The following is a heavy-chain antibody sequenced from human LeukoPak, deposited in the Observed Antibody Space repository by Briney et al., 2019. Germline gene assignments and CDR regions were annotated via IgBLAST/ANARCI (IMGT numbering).Heavy chain of an antibody. Sequence: GGSLRLSCAASGFSFSNHAMSWVRQAPGKGLEWVSAVRGSGGDTYYADSVKGRFTMSRDNAKNSLYLQMNSLRDEDTAVYYCARVGSSDFSDHWGQGTLVTVSS. V-gene: IGHV3-23*01. J-gene: IGHJ5*02. CDR1: GFSFSNHA. CDR2: VRGSGGDT. CDR3: ARVGSSDFSDH. D-gene: IGHD3-10*01.